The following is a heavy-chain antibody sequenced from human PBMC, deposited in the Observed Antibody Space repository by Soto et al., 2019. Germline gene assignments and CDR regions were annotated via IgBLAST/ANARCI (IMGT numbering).Heavy chain of an antibody. V-gene: IGHV1-3*01. J-gene: IGHJ4*02. Sequence: HVQLVQSGAEVKKPGASVKVSFKASGYTFTSYAMHWVRQAPGQRLEWMGWINAGNGNTKYSQKFQGRVTITRGTSASTAYMEPSSLRSEATAVYYCARGPGGPDGPGDYWGKGTLVTVSS. CDR3: ARGPGGPDGPGDY. CDR1: GYTFTSYA. D-gene: IGHD2-15*01. CDR2: INAGNGNT.